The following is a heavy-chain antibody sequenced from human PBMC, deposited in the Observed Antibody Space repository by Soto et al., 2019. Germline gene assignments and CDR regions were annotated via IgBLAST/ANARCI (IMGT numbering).Heavy chain of an antibody. D-gene: IGHD1-1*01. V-gene: IGHV3-23*01. CDR3: AKATATGGGAFDI. CDR2: ILVDGRT. CDR1: GFICSSYD. J-gene: IGHJ3*02. Sequence: GGSLRLSCAASGFICSSYDMSWVRQAPGKGLEWVSTILVDGRTFYVDSVKGRFTISRDGSQNTVYLQMNSLTAGDTALYYCAKATATGGGAFDICGQGTMVTVSS.